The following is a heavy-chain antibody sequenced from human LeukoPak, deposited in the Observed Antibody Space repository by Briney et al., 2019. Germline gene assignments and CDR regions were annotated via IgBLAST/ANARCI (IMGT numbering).Heavy chain of an antibody. CDR2: ISADNGYT. CDR1: GNTFSNYG. CDR3: ARDRTSPLVVVPAPYNCLDP. J-gene: IGHJ5*02. D-gene: IGHD2-2*01. Sequence: ASVKVSCKTSGNTFSNYGITWVRQAPGQGLEWMGWISADNGYTNYAQKFKGRVTITTDTSTSTVYMELRSLRSDDTAVYYCARDRTSPLVVVPAPYNCLDPWGQGTLVTVSS. V-gene: IGHV1-18*01.